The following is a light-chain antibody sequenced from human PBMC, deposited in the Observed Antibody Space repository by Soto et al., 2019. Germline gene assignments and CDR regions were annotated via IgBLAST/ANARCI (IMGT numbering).Light chain of an antibody. CDR3: QKYNSAPRALT. CDR1: QGISNY. J-gene: IGKJ4*01. Sequence: DIQMTQSPSFLSASVGDRVTITCRASQGISNYLAWYQQKPGKVPKLLIYAASTLQSGVPSRFSGSGSGTDFTLTISSLQPEDVATYYCQKYNSAPRALTFGGGTKVEIK. CDR2: AAS. V-gene: IGKV1-27*01.